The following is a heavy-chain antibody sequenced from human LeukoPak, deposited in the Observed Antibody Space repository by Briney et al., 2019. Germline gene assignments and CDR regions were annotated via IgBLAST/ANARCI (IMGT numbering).Heavy chain of an antibody. V-gene: IGHV4-59*01. CDR1: GGSISSYY. J-gene: IGHJ5*02. D-gene: IGHD3-10*01. Sequence: SETLSLTCTVSGGSISSYYWSWLRQPPGKGLEGIGYIYYSGSTNYNPSLKSRVTISVDTSKNQFSLKLSSVTAADTAVYYCARDPYGSGPFDPWGQGTLVTVSS. CDR3: ARDPYGSGPFDP. CDR2: IYYSGST.